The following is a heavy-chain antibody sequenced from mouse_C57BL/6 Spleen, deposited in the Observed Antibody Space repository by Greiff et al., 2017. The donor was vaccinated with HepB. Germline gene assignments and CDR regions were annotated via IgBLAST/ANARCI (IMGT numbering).Heavy chain of an antibody. CDR3: ARRITTVVATSYYAMDY. CDR2: INPNSGST. V-gene: IGHV1-64*01. J-gene: IGHJ4*01. CDR1: GYTFTSYW. D-gene: IGHD1-1*01. Sequence: QVQLQQSGAELVKPGASVKLSCKASGYTFTSYWMHWVQQRPGQGLEWIGMINPNSGSTNYNEKFKSQATLTVDKSSSTAYMQLSSLTSEDSAVYYCARRITTVVATSYYAMDYWGQGTSVTVSS.